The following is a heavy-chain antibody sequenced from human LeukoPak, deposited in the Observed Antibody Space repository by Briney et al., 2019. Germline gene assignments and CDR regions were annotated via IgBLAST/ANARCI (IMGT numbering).Heavy chain of an antibody. CDR1: GFTFSSYW. D-gene: IGHD3-10*01. CDR2: IKQDGSEK. Sequence: GGSLRLSCAASGFTFSSYWMSWVRQAPGKGLEWVANIKQDGSEKYYVDSVKGRFTISRDNAKNSLYLQMNSLRAEDTAVYYCAKEELLWFGELTNAFDIWGQGTMVTVSS. V-gene: IGHV3-7*01. J-gene: IGHJ3*02. CDR3: AKEELLWFGELTNAFDI.